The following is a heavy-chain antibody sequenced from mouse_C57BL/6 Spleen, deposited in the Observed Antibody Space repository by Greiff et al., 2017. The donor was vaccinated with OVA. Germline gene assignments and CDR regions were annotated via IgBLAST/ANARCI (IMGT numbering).Heavy chain of an antibody. Sequence: VQLQQSGPGLVKPSQSLSLTCSVTGYSITSGYYWNWIRQFPGNKLEWMGYISYDGSNNYNPSLKNRISITRDTSKNQFFLKLNSVTTEDTATYYCAREGDGFAYWGQGTLVTVSA. CDR1: GYSITSGYY. CDR2: ISYDGSN. J-gene: IGHJ3*01. V-gene: IGHV3-6*01. CDR3: AREGDGFAY. D-gene: IGHD3-3*01.